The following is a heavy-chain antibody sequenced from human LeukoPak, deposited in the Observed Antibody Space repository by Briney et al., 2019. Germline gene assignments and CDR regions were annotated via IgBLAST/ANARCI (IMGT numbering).Heavy chain of an antibody. CDR2: MNPNSGDT. D-gene: IGHD3-22*01. J-gene: IGHJ4*02. CDR3: ARGLGTYDSSELTWPMISF. V-gene: IGHV1-8*01. Sequence: GASVKVSCKASGDTFTSYEINWGPQATGQGLEWMGWMNPNSGDTAYAQKFQGRITMTRSTSISTAYMELSGLRSEDTAVYYCARGLGTYDSSELTWPMISFWGQGTLVTVSS. CDR1: GDTFTSYE.